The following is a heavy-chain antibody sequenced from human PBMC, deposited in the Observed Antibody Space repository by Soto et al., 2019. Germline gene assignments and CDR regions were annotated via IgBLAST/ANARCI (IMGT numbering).Heavy chain of an antibody. V-gene: IGHV1-69*08. CDR2: IIPILGIA. J-gene: IGHJ4*02. CDR1: GGTFSSYT. CDR3: ARDGDGDWRFDY. D-gene: IGHD4-17*01. Sequence: QVQLVQSGAEVKKPGSSVKVSCKASGGTFSSYTISWVRQAPGQGLEWMGRIIPILGIANYAQKFQGRVTITADKSTSTAYMELSSLISEDTAVYYCARDGDGDWRFDYWGQGTLVTVSS.